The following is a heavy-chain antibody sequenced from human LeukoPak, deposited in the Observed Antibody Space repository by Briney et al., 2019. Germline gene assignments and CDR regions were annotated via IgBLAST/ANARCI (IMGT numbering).Heavy chain of an antibody. D-gene: IGHD3-3*01. CDR2: IRQDGKSK. V-gene: IGHV3-7*01. J-gene: IGHJ4*02. CDR3: GRETWQAYNDFWSGYVTD. CDR1: GFTFSDSW. Sequence: GGSLRLSCAASGFTFSDSWMTWVRRAPGKGLEWVANIRQDGKSKYYVDSVKGRFTIYRDNDNNKIYVEMNRQTDEDTAIYYCGRETWQAYNDFWSGYVTDWGQGILVTVSS.